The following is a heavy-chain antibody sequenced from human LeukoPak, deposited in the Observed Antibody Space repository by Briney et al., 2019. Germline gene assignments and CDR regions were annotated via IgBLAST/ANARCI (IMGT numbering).Heavy chain of an antibody. CDR2: ISYDGSNK. V-gene: IGHV3-30-3*01. CDR3: AKGVTGTTGGYFDY. Sequence: GGSLRLSCAASGFTFSSYAMHWVRQAPGKGLEWVAVISYDGSNKYYADSVKGRFTISRDNSKNTLYVQMNSLRAEDTAVYYCAKGVTGTTGGYFDYWGQGTLVTVSS. CDR1: GFTFSSYA. J-gene: IGHJ4*02. D-gene: IGHD1-20*01.